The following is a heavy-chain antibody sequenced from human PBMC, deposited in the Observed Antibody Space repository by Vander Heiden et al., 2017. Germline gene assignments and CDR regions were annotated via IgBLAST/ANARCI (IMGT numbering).Heavy chain of an antibody. V-gene: IGHV4-34*01. CDR1: GGSFSGYY. J-gene: IGHJ4*02. CDR2: INHSGST. Sequence: QVQLQQWGAGLLTPSETLSLTCAVYGGSFSGYYWSWIRQPPGKGLEWIGEINHSGSTNYNPSLKSRVTISVDTSKNQFSLKLSSVTAADTAVYYCARGIVGATTDYWGQGTLVTVSS. CDR3: ARGIVGATTDY. D-gene: IGHD1-26*01.